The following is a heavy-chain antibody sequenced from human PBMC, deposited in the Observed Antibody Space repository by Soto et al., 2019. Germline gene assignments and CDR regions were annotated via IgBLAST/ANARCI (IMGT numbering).Heavy chain of an antibody. J-gene: IGHJ6*02. CDR1: GYSISSGYY. V-gene: IGHV4-38-2*02. D-gene: IGHD2-15*01. Sequence: PSETLSLTCAVSGYSISSGYYWGWIRQPSGKGLEWIGSIYHSGSTYYNPSLKSRVTISVDTSKNQFSLKLSSVTAADTAVYYCAREIAATTGPPYYYYGMDVWGQGTTVTVSS. CDR3: AREIAATTGPPYYYYGMDV. CDR2: IYHSGST.